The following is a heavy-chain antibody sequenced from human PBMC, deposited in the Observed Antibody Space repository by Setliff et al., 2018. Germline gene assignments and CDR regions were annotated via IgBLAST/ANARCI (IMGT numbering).Heavy chain of an antibody. V-gene: IGHV4-38-2*02. J-gene: IGHJ4*02. CDR3: ARGPVMIVATGYFDY. D-gene: IGHD3-22*01. CDR2: ISHSGSA. Sequence: SETLSLTCTVSGYSIRSGNYWGWIRQPPGKGLEWIGSISHSGSAYYNPSLKSRVTISVDTSKNQFSLKLSSVTAADTAVYYCARGPVMIVATGYFDYWGQGTLVTVSS. CDR1: GYSIRSGNY.